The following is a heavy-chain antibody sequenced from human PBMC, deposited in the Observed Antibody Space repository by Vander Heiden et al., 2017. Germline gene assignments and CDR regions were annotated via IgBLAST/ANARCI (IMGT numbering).Heavy chain of an antibody. CDR3: ARADSSWYQFFFQH. CDR2: IKEDGSET. J-gene: IGHJ1*01. V-gene: IGHV3-7*01. Sequence: EVQLVESGGGLVQPGGSLRLSCAGFGFMFSNYWVTVVRQAPGKGPEWVANIKEDGSETYYVESVEGRFTISRDNARDSLYLQMNSLRVEDTAVYYCARADSSWYQFFFQHWGPGTLVTVSS. CDR1: GFMFSNYW. D-gene: IGHD6-13*01.